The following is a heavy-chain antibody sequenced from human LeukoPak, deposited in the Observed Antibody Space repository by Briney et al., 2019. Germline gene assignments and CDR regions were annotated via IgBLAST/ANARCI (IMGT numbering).Heavy chain of an antibody. V-gene: IGHV4-34*01. Sequence: SETLSLTCAVYGGSFSGYYWSWIRQPPGKGLEWIGEINHSGSTNYNPSLKSRVTISVDTSKNQFSLKLSSVTAADTAVYYCASRAKYVSSGYYSPLNYWGQGTLVTVSS. CDR2: INHSGST. D-gene: IGHD3-22*01. J-gene: IGHJ4*02. CDR3: ASRAKYVSSGYYSPLNY. CDR1: GGSFSGYY.